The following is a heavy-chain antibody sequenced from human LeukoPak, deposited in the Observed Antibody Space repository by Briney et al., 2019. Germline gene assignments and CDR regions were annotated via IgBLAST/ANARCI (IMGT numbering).Heavy chain of an antibody. Sequence: NPSETLSLTCTVSGGSISSGYYWGWIRQPPGQGLEWIGSIYHSGSTYHNPSLKSRVTISVDTSKNQFSLNLSSVTAADTAVYYCARDRNLYTSILTFDYWGQGTLVTVSS. V-gene: IGHV4-38-2*02. CDR1: GGSISSGYY. CDR3: ARDRNLYTSILTFDY. CDR2: IYHSGST. D-gene: IGHD1-14*01. J-gene: IGHJ4*02.